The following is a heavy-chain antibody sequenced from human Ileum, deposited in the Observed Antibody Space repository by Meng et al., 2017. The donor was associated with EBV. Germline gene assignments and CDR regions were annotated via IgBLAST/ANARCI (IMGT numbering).Heavy chain of an antibody. J-gene: IGHJ4*02. V-gene: IGHV4-4*02. CDR3: ARDAFQYASGIPAH. Sequence: GQLEEAGPSLGRAWGTLSATRTVSADYFRGSYWWSWCRQSPEKGLEWIGEVCPSGTPDYNPSLKSRVTISLNKSRNQFSLNLIHVTAADAAVYYCARDAFQYASGIPAHWGQGTLVTVSS. D-gene: IGHD3-16*01. CDR2: VCPSGTP. CDR1: ADYFRGSYW.